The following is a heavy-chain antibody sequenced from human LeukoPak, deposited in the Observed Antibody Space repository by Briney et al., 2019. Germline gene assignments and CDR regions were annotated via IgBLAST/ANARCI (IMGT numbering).Heavy chain of an antibody. CDR1: GFTFSSYG. Sequence: GGSLRLSCAASGFTFSSYGMHWVRQAPGKGLEWVAVISYDGSNKYYADSVKGRFTISRDNSKNTLYLQMNSLRAEDTAVYYCANNYYDSSYWGQGTLVTVSS. D-gene: IGHD3-22*01. CDR3: ANNYYDSSY. J-gene: IGHJ4*02. V-gene: IGHV3-30*18. CDR2: ISYDGSNK.